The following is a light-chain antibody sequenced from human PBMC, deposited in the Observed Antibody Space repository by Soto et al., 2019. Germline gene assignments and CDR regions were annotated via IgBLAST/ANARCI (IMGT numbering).Light chain of an antibody. CDR2: GAS. CDR3: QKYNNWPLT. J-gene: IGKJ5*01. CDR1: QSVDIN. Sequence: EIVLPQSRATLSVSPGDSVTLSRRASQSVDINLAWYQQKRGQANRLLIYGASTRATDMPGRFSGSGSGTEFTLTISSLQSEDFAVYWCQKYNNWPLTVGPGTRLEIK. V-gene: IGKV3-15*01.